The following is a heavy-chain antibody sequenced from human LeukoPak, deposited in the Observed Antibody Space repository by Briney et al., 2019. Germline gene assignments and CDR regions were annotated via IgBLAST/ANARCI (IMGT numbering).Heavy chain of an antibody. J-gene: IGHJ4*02. CDR2: ISSSSSYI. Sequence: GGSLRLSCAASGFTFSSYAMTWVRQAPGKGLEWVSSISSSSSYIYYADSVKGRFTISRDNAKNSLYLQMNSLSAEDTAVYYCARFRSSVAGIRLFDYWGQGTLVTVSS. CDR3: ARFRSSVAGIRLFDY. CDR1: GFTFSSYA. V-gene: IGHV3-21*01. D-gene: IGHD6-19*01.